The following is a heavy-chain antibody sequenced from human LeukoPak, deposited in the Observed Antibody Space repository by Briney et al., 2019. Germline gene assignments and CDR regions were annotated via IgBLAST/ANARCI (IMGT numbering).Heavy chain of an antibody. D-gene: IGHD4-23*01. Sequence: SETLSLTCNVSGYSISSGNYWGWIRQPPGKGLEWIGNIYHSGTTYYNPSLKSRVTISVDTSNNQFSLKLSSVTAADTAMYYCARGYGGNVDYWGQGTLVTVSS. CDR1: GYSISSGNY. J-gene: IGHJ4*02. CDR2: IYHSGTT. V-gene: IGHV4-38-2*02. CDR3: ARGYGGNVDY.